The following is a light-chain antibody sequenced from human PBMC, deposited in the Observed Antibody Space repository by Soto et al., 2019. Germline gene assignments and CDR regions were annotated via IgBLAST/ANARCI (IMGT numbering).Light chain of an antibody. V-gene: IGLV1-40*01. CDR1: SSNIGAGYD. Sequence: QSVLTQPPSVSGAPGQRVTISCTGSSSNIGAGYDVHWYQQLPGTAPKLLIYGNNNRPSGVHDRFSGSKSGTSASLAVTGLQAEDEADYYCQSYATGLSVLYVFGTGTKLTVL. J-gene: IGLJ1*01. CDR3: QSYATGLSVLYV. CDR2: GNN.